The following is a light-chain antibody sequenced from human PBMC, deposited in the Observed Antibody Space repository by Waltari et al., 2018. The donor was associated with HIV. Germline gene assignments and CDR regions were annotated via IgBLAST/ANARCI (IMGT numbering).Light chain of an antibody. CDR2: GNC. V-gene: IGLV1-40*01. J-gene: IGLJ2*01. Sequence: QSVLTQPPSVSGAPGQRVTISCTGGSSNIGAGYDVHWYQQLPGTAPKPLIYGNCNWPSGFPDRFFGSNSGTSDSLDITGPQAEDEADDYCQSYDSSLSGHVVFGGGTKLTVL. CDR3: QSYDSSLSGHVV. CDR1: SSNIGAGYD.